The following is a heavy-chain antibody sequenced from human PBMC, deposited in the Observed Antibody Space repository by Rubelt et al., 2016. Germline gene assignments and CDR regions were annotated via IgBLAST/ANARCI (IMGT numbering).Heavy chain of an antibody. Sequence: QVQLQESGPGLVKPSETLSLTCTVSGGSISSYYWSWIRQPPGKGLEWIGSIYYSGSTYYNSSLKSGVTISIDTSKNQFSLKVSSVTAADTAVYYCARGDYDFWSGYYIYWGQGTQVTVSS. CDR2: IYYSGST. J-gene: IGHJ4*02. D-gene: IGHD3-3*01. CDR1: GGSISSYY. V-gene: IGHV4-59*12. CDR3: ARGDYDFWSGYYIY.